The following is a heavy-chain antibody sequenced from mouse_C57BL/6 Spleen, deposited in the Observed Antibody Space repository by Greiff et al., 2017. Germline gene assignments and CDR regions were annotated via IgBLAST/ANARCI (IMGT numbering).Heavy chain of an antibody. V-gene: IGHV1-82*01. CDR2: IYPGDGDT. J-gene: IGHJ2*01. CDR1: GYAFSSSW. CDR3: ASQTAQATAGY. D-gene: IGHD3-2*02. Sequence: QVQLQQSGPELVKPGASVKISCKASGYAFSSSWMNWVKQRPGKGLEWIGRIYPGDGDTNYKGKFKGKATLTADKSSSTAYMQLSSLTSEDSAVYFCASQTAQATAGYWGQGTTLTVSS.